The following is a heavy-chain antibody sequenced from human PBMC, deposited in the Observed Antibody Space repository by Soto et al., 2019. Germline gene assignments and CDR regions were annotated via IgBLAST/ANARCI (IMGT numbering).Heavy chain of an antibody. D-gene: IGHD2-2*01. CDR3: STSVYCSTTRCYYYYGLDV. CDR1: GGTFSSHS. V-gene: IGHV1-69*01. Sequence: QVQLVQSGAEVKKPGPSVKVSCKVSGGTFSSHSINWVRQAPGQGPEWMGGIIPIFGTENYAQKFQGRVTITADESTSTAYMELSSLTSEDTALYYCSTSVYCSTTRCYYYYGLDVWGQGTTVIVSS. J-gene: IGHJ6*02. CDR2: IIPIFGTE.